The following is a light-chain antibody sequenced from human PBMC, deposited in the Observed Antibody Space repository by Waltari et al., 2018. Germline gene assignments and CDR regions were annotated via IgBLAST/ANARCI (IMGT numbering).Light chain of an antibody. CDR1: MLAKTY. Sequence: SYELTQPSSVSVSPGQTARITCSGDMLAKTYARWFQQKPGQAPILIIHKYSERPSGISERFLGSSSGTTVTLAISGAQPEDEADYYCYSAADNNVFFGGGTKLTVL. J-gene: IGLJ2*01. CDR2: KYS. CDR3: YSAADNNVF. V-gene: IGLV3-27*01.